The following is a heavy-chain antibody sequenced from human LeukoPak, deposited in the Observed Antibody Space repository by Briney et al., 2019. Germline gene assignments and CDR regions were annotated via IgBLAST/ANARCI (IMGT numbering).Heavy chain of an antibody. J-gene: IGHJ4*02. CDR1: SGSISSYY. CDR2: IYYSGST. V-gene: IGHV4-59*01. CDR3: ARTDGDYFDY. D-gene: IGHD4-17*01. Sequence: SETLSLTCTVSSGSISSYYWSWIRQPPGKGLEWIAYIYYSGSTNYNPSLKSRVTISVDTSKNQFSLKLSSVTAADTAVYYCARTDGDYFDYWGQGTLVTVSS.